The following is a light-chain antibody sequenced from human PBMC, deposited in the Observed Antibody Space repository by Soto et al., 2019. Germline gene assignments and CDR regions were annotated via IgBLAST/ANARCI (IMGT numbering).Light chain of an antibody. CDR3: QQHYTAPHT. CDR1: QSVFNNKNH. V-gene: IGKV4-1*01. CDR2: WAS. J-gene: IGKJ2*01. Sequence: DIVMTQSPDSLAVSLGERVTINCKSSQSVFNNKNHLIAWYQHKPGQPPKLLIYWASTRESGVPDRFSGSGSGTDFTLSISRLQAEDVAVYYCQQHYTAPHTFGQGTKLEIQ.